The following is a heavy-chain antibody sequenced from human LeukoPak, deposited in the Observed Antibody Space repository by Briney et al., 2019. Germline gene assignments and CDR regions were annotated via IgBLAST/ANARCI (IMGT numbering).Heavy chain of an antibody. D-gene: IGHD5-24*01. V-gene: IGHV3-66*01. CDR3: ARESSGWLQLFDY. J-gene: IGHJ4*02. CDR2: IYSGGST. Sequence: GGSLTLSCAASGFTVSSKYMSWVRQAPGKGLEWVSVIYSGGSTYYADSMKGRFTISRDTSKNTVYLQMNTLRAEDTAVYYCARESSGWLQLFDYWGQGTLVTVSS. CDR1: GFTVSSKY.